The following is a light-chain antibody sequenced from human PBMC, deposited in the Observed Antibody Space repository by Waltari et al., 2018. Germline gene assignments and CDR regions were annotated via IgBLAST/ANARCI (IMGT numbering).Light chain of an antibody. CDR1: GSDIGGFNY. CDR3: CSYTTTTTWV. CDR2: GVS. J-gene: IGLJ3*02. Sequence: QSALTQPAPVSGSPGQSITIPCSGTGSDIGGFNYVSWYQQRPRKAPILLINGVSKRPSRVSDRFSGSKSGNRAFLTISGLQAEDDSDYYCCSYTTTTTWVFGGGTKLTVL. V-gene: IGLV2-14*03.